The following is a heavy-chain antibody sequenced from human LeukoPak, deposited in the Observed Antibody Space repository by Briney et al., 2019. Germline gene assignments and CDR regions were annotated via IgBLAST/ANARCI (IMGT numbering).Heavy chain of an antibody. CDR3: VKEYHSRGFGAYFDY. D-gene: IGHD3-3*01. Sequence: GGSLRLSCTASKFTFSHYGMQWVRQAPGKGLEWVAVMSSDGSIKVYADPVKGRFTLSRDNSINTVDLQMNSLRAEDTAVYYCVKEYHSRGFGAYFDYWGQGTLVTVSS. V-gene: IGHV3-30*18. CDR2: MSSDGSIK. J-gene: IGHJ4*02. CDR1: KFTFSHYG.